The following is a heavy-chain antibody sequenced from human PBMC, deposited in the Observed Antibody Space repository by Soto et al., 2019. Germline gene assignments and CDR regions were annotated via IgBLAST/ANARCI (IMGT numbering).Heavy chain of an antibody. Sequence: PGGSLRLSCAASGFTFSSYSMNWVRQAPGKGLEWVSSISSSSSYIYYADSVKGRFTISRDNAKNSLYLQMNSLRAEDTAVYYCARGLEMVYAIAPDYWGQGTLVTVSS. J-gene: IGHJ4*02. V-gene: IGHV3-21*01. CDR1: GFTFSSYS. D-gene: IGHD2-8*01. CDR2: ISSSSSYI. CDR3: ARGLEMVYAIAPDY.